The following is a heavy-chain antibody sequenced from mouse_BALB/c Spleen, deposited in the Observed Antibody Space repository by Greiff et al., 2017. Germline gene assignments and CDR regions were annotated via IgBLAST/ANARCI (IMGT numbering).Heavy chain of an antibody. CDR1: GFTFSSYT. V-gene: IGHV5-12-2*01. J-gene: IGHJ2*01. D-gene: IGHD2-2*01. Sequence: EVQLVESGGGLVQPGGSLKLSCAASGFTFSSYTMSWVRQTPEKRLEWVAYISNGSGSTYYPDIVKGRFTISSENAKHTLYLQMSCLKSEDTAMYYCARHGGALGDDGYYFDYWGQGTTLTVSS. CDR2: ISNGSGST. CDR3: ARHGGALGDDGYYFDY.